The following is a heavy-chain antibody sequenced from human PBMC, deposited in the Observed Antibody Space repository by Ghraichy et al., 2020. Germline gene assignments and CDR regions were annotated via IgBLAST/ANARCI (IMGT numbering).Heavy chain of an antibody. V-gene: IGHV4-39*01. CDR3: ARSWRPTPFDP. Sequence: SETLSLTCTVSGGSIRSNSYYWGWIRQPPGKGLEWIGSGSYSGSTYYNPSLKSRVAISVDTSKNQFSLRLSSVTASYTAVYYCARSWRPTPFDPWGQGTLVTVSS. D-gene: IGHD3-3*01. CDR1: GGSIRSNSYY. J-gene: IGHJ5*02. CDR2: GSYSGST.